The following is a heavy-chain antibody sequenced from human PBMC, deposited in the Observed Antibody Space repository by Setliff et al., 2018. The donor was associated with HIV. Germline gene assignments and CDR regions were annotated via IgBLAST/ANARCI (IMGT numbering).Heavy chain of an antibody. CDR2: IYDSEST. CDR1: GGSISSGDYY. D-gene: IGHD3-22*01. Sequence: SETLSLTCTVSGGSISSGDYYWSWIRQPPGKGLEWIGNIYDSESTYYKPSLKSRVTISVDTSKNQFSLRLSSVAAADTAVYYCASLPPLYDSSGYYFDYWGQGTLVTVSS. CDR3: ASLPPLYDSSGYYFDY. J-gene: IGHJ4*02. V-gene: IGHV4-30-4*08.